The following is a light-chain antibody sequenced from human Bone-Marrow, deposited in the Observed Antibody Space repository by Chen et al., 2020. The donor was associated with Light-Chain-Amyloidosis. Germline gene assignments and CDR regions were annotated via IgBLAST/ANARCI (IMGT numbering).Light chain of an antibody. CDR1: QDISNY. CDR3: QQYDNLPIT. CDR2: GAS. Sequence: DIQMTQSPSSLSASVGDRVTITCQASQDISNYLNWYQQKPGKAPKLLIHGASYLETGVPSRFSGSGSGTYSTIAISSLQPEDIATYYCQQYDNLPITFGQGTRLEI. V-gene: IGKV1-33*01. J-gene: IGKJ5*01.